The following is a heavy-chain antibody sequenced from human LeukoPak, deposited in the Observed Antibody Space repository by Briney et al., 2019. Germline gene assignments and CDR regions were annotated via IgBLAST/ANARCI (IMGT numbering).Heavy chain of an antibody. J-gene: IGHJ5*02. CDR3: ARETPYGDYSNWFDP. V-gene: IGHV4-59*04. CDR1: GGSISSYY. D-gene: IGHD4-17*01. Sequence: PETLSLTCTVSGGSISSYYWSWIRQPPGKGLEWIGYIYYSGSTYYDPSLKSRVTMSVDTSNNQFSLKLSSVTAADTAVYYCARETPYGDYSNWFDPWGQGTLVTVSS. CDR2: IYYSGST.